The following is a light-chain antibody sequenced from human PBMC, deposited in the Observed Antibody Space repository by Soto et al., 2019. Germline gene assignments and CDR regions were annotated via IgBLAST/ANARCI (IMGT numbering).Light chain of an antibody. CDR2: GAS. Sequence: EIVLTQSPGTLSLAPGERATLSCRASQSVSSNHLAWYQQKPGQSPRLLIYGASNRATGIPDRFSGSGSGTDFTLTISRLEPEDFAVYCCQQYGRTGTFGQGTKVDIK. CDR1: QSVSSNH. J-gene: IGKJ1*01. V-gene: IGKV3-20*01. CDR3: QQYGRTGT.